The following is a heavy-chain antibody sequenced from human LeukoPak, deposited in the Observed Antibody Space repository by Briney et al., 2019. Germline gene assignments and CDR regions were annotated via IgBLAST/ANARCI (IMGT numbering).Heavy chain of an antibody. CDR1: GGSISSGGYS. J-gene: IGHJ4*02. CDR3: ARVGYCSGGSCRGVNFDY. Sequence: PSETLSLTCAVSGGSISSGGYSWSWIRQPPGKGLEWIGYIYHSGSTYYNPSLKSRVTISVDRSKNQFSLKLSSVTAADTAVYYCARVGYCSGGSCRGVNFDYWGQGTLVTVSS. CDR2: IYHSGST. V-gene: IGHV4-30-2*01. D-gene: IGHD2-15*01.